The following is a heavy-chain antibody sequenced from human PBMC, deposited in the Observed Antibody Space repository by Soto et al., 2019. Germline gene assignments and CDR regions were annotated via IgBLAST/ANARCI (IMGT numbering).Heavy chain of an antibody. CDR1: GGTFRNYP. Sequence: ASVKVSCKASGGTFRNYPINWVRQATGQGLEWMGWMDPNTGNTGYAQKFHGRVTMTRDTSITTAYMELNGLTSEDTAVYFCTRGDDHDSNGYISWGQGTQVTVSS. V-gene: IGHV1-8*01. J-gene: IGHJ4*02. D-gene: IGHD3-22*01. CDR2: MDPNTGNT. CDR3: TRGDDHDSNGYIS.